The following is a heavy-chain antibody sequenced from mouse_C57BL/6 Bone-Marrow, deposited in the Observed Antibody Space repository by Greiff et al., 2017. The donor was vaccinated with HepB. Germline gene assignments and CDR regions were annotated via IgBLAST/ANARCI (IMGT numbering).Heavy chain of an antibody. V-gene: IGHV1-50*01. J-gene: IGHJ3*01. Sequence: VQLQQSGAELVKPGASVKLSCKASGYTFTSYWMQWVKQRPGQGLEWIGEIDPSDSYTNYNQKFKGKATLTVDTSSSTAYMQLSSLTSEDSAVYYCARDDYDGAYWGQETLVTVSA. CDR1: GYTFTSYW. CDR3: ARDDYDGAY. CDR2: IDPSDSYT. D-gene: IGHD2-4*01.